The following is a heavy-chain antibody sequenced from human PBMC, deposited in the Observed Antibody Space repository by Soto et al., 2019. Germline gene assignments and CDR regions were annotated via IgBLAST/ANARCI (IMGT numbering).Heavy chain of an antibody. Sequence: GGSLRLSCEASGFTFGTYWMTWVRQPPGKGLECVADIKPDGSERYYVDSVKGRFTISRDNAKNSLYLHMNSLRAEDTAVYYCAGSYYYYYGMDVWGQGTTVTVSS. V-gene: IGHV3-7*02. J-gene: IGHJ6*02. CDR3: AGSYYYYYGMDV. CDR1: GFTFGTYW. D-gene: IGHD6-6*01. CDR2: IKPDGSER.